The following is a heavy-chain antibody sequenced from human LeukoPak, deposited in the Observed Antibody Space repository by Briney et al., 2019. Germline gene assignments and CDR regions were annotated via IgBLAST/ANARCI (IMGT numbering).Heavy chain of an antibody. CDR3: AREVDSGYYYMDV. CDR2: ISSSGSTI. Sequence: PGGSLRLSCAASGFTFSSYEMNWVRQAPGKGLEWVSYISSSGSTIYYADSVKGRFTISRDNAKNSLHLQMNSLRAEDTAVYYCAREVDSGYYYMDVWGKGTTVTVSS. J-gene: IGHJ6*03. V-gene: IGHV3-48*03. CDR1: GFTFSSYE. D-gene: IGHD5-12*01.